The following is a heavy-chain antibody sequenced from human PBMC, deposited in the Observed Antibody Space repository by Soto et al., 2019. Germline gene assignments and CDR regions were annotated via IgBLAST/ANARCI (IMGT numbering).Heavy chain of an antibody. CDR1: GFTFSGYA. J-gene: IGHJ4*02. CDR3: AKNRGRVTTAGHFDY. D-gene: IGHD4-17*01. CDR2: IHGGGNSA. Sequence: EVQLLESGGDLVQPGRSLRLSCAASGFTFSGYAMSWVRQAPGKGLEWVSVIHGGGNSAYYADSVKGRFTISRDNSKNTRDLQMSSLRGEDTAVYYCAKNRGRVTTAGHFDYWGQGTLVTVSS. V-gene: IGHV3-23*01.